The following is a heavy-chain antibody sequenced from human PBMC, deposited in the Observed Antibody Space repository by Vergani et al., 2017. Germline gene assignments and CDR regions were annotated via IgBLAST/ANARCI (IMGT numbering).Heavy chain of an antibody. V-gene: IGHV4-59*01. Sequence: QVQLQESGPGLVKPSETLSLTCTVSGCSISSYYWSWIRQPPGKGLEWIGYIYYSGSTNYNPSLKSRVTISVDTSKNQFSLKLSSVTAADTAVYYCARDGSSYWNSXFDPWGQGTLVTVSS. CDR3: ARDGSSYWNSXFDP. D-gene: IGHD6-6*01. CDR1: GCSISSYY. J-gene: IGHJ5*02. CDR2: IYYSGST.